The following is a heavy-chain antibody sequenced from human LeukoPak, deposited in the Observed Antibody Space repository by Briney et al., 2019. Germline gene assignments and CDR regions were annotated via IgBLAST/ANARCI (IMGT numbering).Heavy chain of an antibody. CDR3: ATGSDFYYDS. Sequence: PGRSLRLSCTASGFTFTRNCMHWVRQAPGKGLEWVAAISHDGSSALYADSVKGRFIISRDNSKNTQYLQMNSLRIEDSAVYYCATGSDFYYDSWGPGILVTVSS. V-gene: IGHV3-30-3*01. CDR2: ISHDGSSA. J-gene: IGHJ5*01. D-gene: IGHD1-26*01. CDR1: GFTFTRNC.